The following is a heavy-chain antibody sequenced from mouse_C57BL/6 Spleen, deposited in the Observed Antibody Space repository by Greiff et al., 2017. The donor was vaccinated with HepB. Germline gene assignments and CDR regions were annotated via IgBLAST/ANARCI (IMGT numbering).Heavy chain of an antibody. J-gene: IGHJ3*01. CDR1: GFTFSDYG. CDR2: ISSGSSTI. CDR3: ANNYYGSSSWFAY. D-gene: IGHD1-1*01. V-gene: IGHV5-17*01. Sequence: EVQVVESGGGLVKPGGSLKLSCAASGFTFSDYGMHWVRQAPEKGLEWVAYISSGSSTIYYADTVKGRFTISRDNAKNTLFLQMTSLRSEDTAMYYCANNYYGSSSWFAYWGQGTLVTVSA.